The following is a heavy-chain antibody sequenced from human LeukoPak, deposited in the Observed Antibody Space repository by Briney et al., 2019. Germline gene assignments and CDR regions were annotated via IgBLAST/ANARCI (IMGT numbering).Heavy chain of an antibody. D-gene: IGHD3-22*01. CDR3: ASLDYYDSSGYFDY. CDR1: GGSISSYY. V-gene: IGHV4-59*01. Sequence: SETLSLTCTVSGGSISSYYWSWIRQPPGKGLEWIGYIYYSGSTNYNPSLKSRVTISVDTSKNQFSLKLSSVTAADTAVYYCASLDYYDSSGYFDYWGQGTLVTVSS. J-gene: IGHJ4*02. CDR2: IYYSGST.